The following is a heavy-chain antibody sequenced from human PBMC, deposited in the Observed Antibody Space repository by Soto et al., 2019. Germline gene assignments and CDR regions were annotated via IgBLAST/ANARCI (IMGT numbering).Heavy chain of an antibody. CDR3: ARDREDIVVVPAAMFVDY. CDR2: IWYDGSNK. D-gene: IGHD2-2*01. J-gene: IGHJ4*02. V-gene: IGHV3-33*01. Sequence: PGGSLRLSCAASGFTFSSYGMHWVRQAPGKGLEWVAVIWYDGSNKYYADSVKGRFTISRDNSKNTLYLQMNSLRAEDTAVYYCARDREDIVVVPAAMFVDYWGQGSLVTVSS. CDR1: GFTFSSYG.